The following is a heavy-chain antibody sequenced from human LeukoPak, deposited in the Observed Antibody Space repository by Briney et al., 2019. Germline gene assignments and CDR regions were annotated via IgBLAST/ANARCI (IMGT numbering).Heavy chain of an antibody. CDR1: GFIFSSYA. D-gene: IGHD6-13*01. CDR3: ARGIAAAGNPNWFDP. V-gene: IGHV3-33*01. Sequence: GGSLRLSCAASGFIFSSYAMHWVRQAPDTGLEWVAVIWSDGSNKYYADSVKGRFTISRDNSKNTLYLQMNSLRAEDTAVYYCARGIAAAGNPNWFDPWGQGTLVTVSS. CDR2: IWSDGSNK. J-gene: IGHJ5*02.